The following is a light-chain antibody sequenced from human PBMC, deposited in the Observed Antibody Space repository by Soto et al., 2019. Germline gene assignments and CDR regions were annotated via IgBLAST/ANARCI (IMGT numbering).Light chain of an antibody. Sequence: EIVMTQFPATLSVSPGERATLSCRASQSVSSNLAWYQQKPGQAPRLLIYTASTRAAGVPARFSGSGSGTEFTLTISSLQSEDSAVYYCHQYNDWPPKYTFGQGTKLEIK. CDR2: TAS. J-gene: IGKJ2*01. V-gene: IGKV3-15*01. CDR1: QSVSSN. CDR3: HQYNDWPPKYT.